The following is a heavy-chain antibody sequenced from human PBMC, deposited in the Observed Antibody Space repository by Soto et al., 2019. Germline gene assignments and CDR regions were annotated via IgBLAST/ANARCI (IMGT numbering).Heavy chain of an antibody. CDR1: GFTFSNYA. D-gene: IGHD3-16*01. CDR3: AKAYFVWSSEQPYYFDY. Sequence: EVQLLDSGGGLVQPGGSLRLSCAASGFTFSNYAMTWVRQGPGKGLEWVSGISGSGGRSYYADSVKGRFTISRDNSKSTLYLQMNPLRAEDTAVYYCAKAYFVWSSEQPYYFDYWGQGTLVTVSS. CDR2: ISGSGGRS. J-gene: IGHJ4*02. V-gene: IGHV3-23*01.